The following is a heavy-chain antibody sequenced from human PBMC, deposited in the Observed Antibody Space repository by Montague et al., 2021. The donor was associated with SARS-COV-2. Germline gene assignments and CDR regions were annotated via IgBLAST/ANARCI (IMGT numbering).Heavy chain of an antibody. CDR2: IKQDGNEK. J-gene: IGHJ4*02. CDR1: GFTFSFYW. Sequence: SLRLSCAASGFTFSFYWRSWVRQAPGKGLEWVANIKQDGNEKYYVDSVKGRFTISRDNAKNSLYLQMNSLRAEDTAVYYCARVPSSSWYFEYWGQGTLVTVSS. D-gene: IGHD6-13*01. V-gene: IGHV3-7*01. CDR3: ARVPSSSWYFEY.